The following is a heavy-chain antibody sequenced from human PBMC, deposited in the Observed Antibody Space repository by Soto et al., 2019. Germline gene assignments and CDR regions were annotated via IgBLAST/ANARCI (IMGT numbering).Heavy chain of an antibody. CDR2: IYWDDDK. D-gene: IGHD2-21*01. Sequence: QITLKESGPPLVKPTQTLTLTCTFSAFSLSTSGVGVGWIRQPPGKALEWLTFIYWDDDKCYSPSLKSRLTITKDTSKNQVVLTMTNMDPVDTATYYCARLVAAGITYYFDSWGQGTLVTVSS. J-gene: IGHJ4*02. CDR3: ARLVAAGITYYFDS. V-gene: IGHV2-5*02. CDR1: AFSLSTSGVG.